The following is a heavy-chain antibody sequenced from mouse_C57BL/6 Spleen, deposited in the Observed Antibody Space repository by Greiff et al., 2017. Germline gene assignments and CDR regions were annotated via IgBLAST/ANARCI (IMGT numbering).Heavy chain of an antibody. J-gene: IGHJ4*01. CDR2: INPTNGGT. CDR1: GYTFTDYN. Sequence: VQLQQSGPELVKPGASVKIPCKASGYTFTDYNMDWVKQSHGKSLEWIGDINPTNGGTIYNQKFKGKATLTVDKSSSTAYMELRSLTSEDTAVYYCARSPYSNYDGYAMDYWGQGTSVTVSS. V-gene: IGHV1-18*01. D-gene: IGHD2-5*01. CDR3: ARSPYSNYDGYAMDY.